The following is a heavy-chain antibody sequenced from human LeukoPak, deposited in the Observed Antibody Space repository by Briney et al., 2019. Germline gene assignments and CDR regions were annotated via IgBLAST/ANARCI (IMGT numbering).Heavy chain of an antibody. V-gene: IGHV3-7*01. CDR2: IKQDGSEK. CDR3: ARDLGGDYSDPAFDI. CDR1: GFTFSSYW. Sequence: GRSLRLSCAASGFTFSSYWMSWVRQAPGKGLEWVANIKQDGSEKYYVDSVKGRFTISRDNAKNSLYLQMNSLRAEDTAVYYCARDLGGDYSDPAFDIWGQGTMVTVSS. D-gene: IGHD4-17*01. J-gene: IGHJ3*02.